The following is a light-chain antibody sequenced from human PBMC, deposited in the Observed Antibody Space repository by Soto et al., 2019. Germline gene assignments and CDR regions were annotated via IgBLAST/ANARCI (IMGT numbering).Light chain of an antibody. CDR1: GSDVGGYNY. CDR2: DVS. CDR3: SSYTSASTPLV. Sequence: QSALTQPASVSGSPGQSITISCTGTGSDVGGYNYVSWYQQHPGKAPKVMIYDVSNRPSGVSNRFSGSKSGNTASLTISGLQAEDEADCYCSSYTSASTPLVFGGGTKLTVL. J-gene: IGLJ2*01. V-gene: IGLV2-14*01.